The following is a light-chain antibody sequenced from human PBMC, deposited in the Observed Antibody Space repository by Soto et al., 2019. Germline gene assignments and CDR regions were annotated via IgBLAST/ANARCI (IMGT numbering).Light chain of an antibody. CDR2: AAS. CDR3: QQLKSYPIN. V-gene: IGKV1-39*01. CDR1: QSISSY. J-gene: IGKJ5*01. Sequence: DIHMTQSPPSRSAYVGDRVTITCRASQSISSYLNWYQQKPGKAPKLLIYAASSLQSGVPSRFSGSGAGTDFTLTISSLQSEDFATYYCQQLKSYPINFGQGTRLEIK.